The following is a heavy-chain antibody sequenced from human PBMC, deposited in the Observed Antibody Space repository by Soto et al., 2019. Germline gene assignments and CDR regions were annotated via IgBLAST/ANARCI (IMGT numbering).Heavy chain of an antibody. V-gene: IGHV3-30*03. CDR3: AANFDY. Sequence: GGSLRLSCAASGFTFSSYGMHWVRQAPGKGLEWGAVISYDGSNKYYADSVKGRFTISRDNSKSKLYLRIKSLRTEDTAVYYCAANFDYWGRGALGTVSS. CDR2: ISYDGSNK. CDR1: GFTFSSYG. J-gene: IGHJ4*02.